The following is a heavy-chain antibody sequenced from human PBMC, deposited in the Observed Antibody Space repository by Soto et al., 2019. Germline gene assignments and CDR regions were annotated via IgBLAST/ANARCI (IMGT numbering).Heavy chain of an antibody. V-gene: IGHV4-4*07. CDR3: ARARFGETLLFDS. D-gene: IGHD3-10*02. CDR1: GGSITYYH. Sequence: SETLSLTCTVSGGSITYYHWSWIRQPAGKGLEWIGRIYSSGSTNYNPSLKSRVTMSVDTSKNKFSLNLNSVTAADTAVYYCARARFGETLLFDSWGQGALVTVSS. J-gene: IGHJ4*02. CDR2: IYSSGST.